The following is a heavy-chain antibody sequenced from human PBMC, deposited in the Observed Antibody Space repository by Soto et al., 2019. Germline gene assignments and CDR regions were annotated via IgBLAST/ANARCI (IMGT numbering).Heavy chain of an antibody. CDR2: ISSSSSTI. Sequence: EVQLVESGGGLVQPGGSLRLSCAASGFTVSSYSMNWVRQAPGKGLEWVSDISSSSSTIYYADSVKGRFTISRDNAKTSPYLQMNSLSAEDTAVYYCASLSEVAQAHWGQGTLVTVPS. D-gene: IGHD2-15*01. CDR3: ASLSEVAQAH. CDR1: GFTVSSYS. V-gene: IGHV3-48*01. J-gene: IGHJ4*02.